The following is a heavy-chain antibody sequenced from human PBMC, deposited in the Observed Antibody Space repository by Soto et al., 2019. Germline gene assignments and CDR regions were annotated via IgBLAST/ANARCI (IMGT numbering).Heavy chain of an antibody. V-gene: IGHV5-51*01. CDR1: GYSFTSYW. J-gene: IGHJ3*02. Sequence: GESLKISCKGSGYSFTSYWIGWVRQMPGKGLEWMGIIYPGDSDTRYSTYFQGQVSISADKSISTAYLQWSSLKASDTAMYYCARRQRYCSSTSCYDHAFDICGQGTMVTLSS. CDR2: IYPGDSDT. D-gene: IGHD2-2*01. CDR3: ARRQRYCSSTSCYDHAFDI.